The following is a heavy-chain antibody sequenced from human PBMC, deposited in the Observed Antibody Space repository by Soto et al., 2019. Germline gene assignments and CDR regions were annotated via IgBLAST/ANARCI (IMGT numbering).Heavy chain of an antibody. J-gene: IGHJ4*02. CDR1: GFTFGDYG. CDR2: ISWNSGSI. Sequence: GGSLRLSCAASGFTFGDYGMHWGRQAPGKGLEWVSGISWNSGSIGYADSVKGRFIISSDNAKNSLYLQMNNLRPEDTAFYFCAKVSTTHTFGPLDCWGQGTLVTVSS. D-gene: IGHD1-1*01. V-gene: IGHV3-9*01. CDR3: AKVSTTHTFGPLDC.